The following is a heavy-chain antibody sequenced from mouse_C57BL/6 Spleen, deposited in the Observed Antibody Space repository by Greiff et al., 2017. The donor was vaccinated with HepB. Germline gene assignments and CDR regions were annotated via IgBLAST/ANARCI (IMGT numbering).Heavy chain of an antibody. CDR2: ISDGGSYT. Sequence: DVQLQESGGGLVKPGGSLKLSCAASGFTFSSYAMSWVRQTPEKRLEWVATISDGGSYTYYPDNVKGRFTISRDNAKNNLYLQMSHLKSEDTAMYYCARNGNYYYYAMDYWGQGTSVTVSS. CDR1: GFTFSSYA. V-gene: IGHV5-4*01. D-gene: IGHD2-1*01. CDR3: ARNGNYYYYAMDY. J-gene: IGHJ4*01.